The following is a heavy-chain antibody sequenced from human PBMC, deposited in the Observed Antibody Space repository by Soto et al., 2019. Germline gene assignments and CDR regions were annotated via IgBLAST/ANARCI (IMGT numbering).Heavy chain of an antibody. V-gene: IGHV4-4*02. Sequence: SETLSLTCAVSGGSISSSNWWSWVRQPPGKGLEWIGEIYHSGSANYNPSLKSRVTISVDNSKNQFSLKLSSVTAADTAVYYSARYIAASGTYYFDYWGQGTLVTVSS. J-gene: IGHJ4*02. CDR1: GGSISSSNW. CDR3: ARYIAASGTYYFDY. CDR2: IYHSGSA. D-gene: IGHD6-13*01.